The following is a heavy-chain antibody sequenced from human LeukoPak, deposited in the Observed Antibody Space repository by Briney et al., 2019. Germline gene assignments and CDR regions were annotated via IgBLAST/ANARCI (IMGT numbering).Heavy chain of an antibody. CDR3: AKGCGWEASYYYYYMDV. V-gene: IGHV3-30*02. J-gene: IGHJ6*03. D-gene: IGHD1-26*01. Sequence: PGGSLRLSCAASGFTFSSYGMHWVRQAPGKGLEWVAFIRYDGSNKYYADSVKGRFTISRDNSKNTLYLQMNGLRAEDTAVYYCAKGCGWEASYYYYYMDVWGKGTTVTISS. CDR1: GFTFSSYG. CDR2: IRYDGSNK.